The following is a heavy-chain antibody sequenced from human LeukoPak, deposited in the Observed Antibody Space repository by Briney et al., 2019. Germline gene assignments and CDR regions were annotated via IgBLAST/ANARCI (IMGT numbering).Heavy chain of an antibody. CDR2: INHSGST. CDR1: GGSFSGYY. D-gene: IGHD1-14*01. V-gene: IGHV4-34*01. J-gene: IGHJ6*03. CDR3: ATTRRDYYYCYFMDL. Sequence: SETVSLTCAVYGGSFSGYYWSWIRQPPGKWLGWIGEINHSGSTNYNPSLKSRVTISVDTSKNQFSLKLSSVTTADTAVYYRATTRRDYYYCYFMDLWGKGNPVTVSS.